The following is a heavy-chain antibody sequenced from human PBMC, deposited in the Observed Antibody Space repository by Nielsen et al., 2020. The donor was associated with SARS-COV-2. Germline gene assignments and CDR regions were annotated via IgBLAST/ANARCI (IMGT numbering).Heavy chain of an antibody. V-gene: IGHV1-46*01. J-gene: IGHJ6*02. CDR1: GYTFTSYY. CDR2: INPSGGST. Sequence: ASVKVSCKASGYTFTSYYMHWVRQAPGQGLEWMGIINPSGGSTSYAQKFQGRVTMTRDTSTSTVYMELSSLRSEDTAVYYCARYEGNWLPRHHYYYYGMDVWGQGTTVTVSS. CDR3: ARYEGNWLPRHHYYYYGMDV. D-gene: IGHD3-9*01.